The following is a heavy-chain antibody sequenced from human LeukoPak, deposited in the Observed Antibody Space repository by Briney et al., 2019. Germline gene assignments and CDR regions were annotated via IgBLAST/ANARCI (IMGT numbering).Heavy chain of an antibody. V-gene: IGHV3-30*03. CDR3: AREWIQLWSLDY. CDR2: ISYDGSNK. Sequence: HPGGSLRLSCAASGFTFSSYGMHWVRQAPGKGLEWVAVISYDGSNKYYADSVKGRFTISRDNAKNSLYLQMNSLRAEDTAVYYCAREWIQLWSLDYWGQGTLVTVSS. D-gene: IGHD5-18*01. J-gene: IGHJ4*02. CDR1: GFTFSSYG.